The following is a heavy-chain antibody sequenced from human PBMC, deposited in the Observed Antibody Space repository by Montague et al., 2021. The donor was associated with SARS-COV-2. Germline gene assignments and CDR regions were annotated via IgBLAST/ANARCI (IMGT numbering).Heavy chain of an antibody. CDR2: XXWVDDK. CDR3: ARIQATVNAFDI. D-gene: IGHD4-17*01. V-gene: IGHV2-70*11. J-gene: IGHJ3*02. Sequence: PALVKPTQTLTLTRTFSGFSLSTSGMCVSRIRQPPGKALEWLARXXWVDDKYYSTSLKTRLTISKDTTKNQVVLTMTNMDPVDTATYYCARIQATVNAFDIWGQGTMVTVSS. CDR1: GFSLSTSGMC.